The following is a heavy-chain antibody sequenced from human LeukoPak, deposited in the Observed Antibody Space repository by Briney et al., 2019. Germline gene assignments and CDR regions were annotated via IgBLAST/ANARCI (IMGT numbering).Heavy chain of an antibody. J-gene: IGHJ5*02. CDR2: IKQDGSEK. Sequence: GGSLRLSCAASGFTFSSYWMSWVRQAPGKGLEWVANIKQDGSEKYYVDSMKGRFTISRDNAKNSLYLQMNSLRAEDTAVYYCARGTYYYGSGSYRFDPWGQGTLVTVSS. CDR3: ARGTYYYGSGSYRFDP. CDR1: GFTFSSYW. V-gene: IGHV3-7*01. D-gene: IGHD3-10*01.